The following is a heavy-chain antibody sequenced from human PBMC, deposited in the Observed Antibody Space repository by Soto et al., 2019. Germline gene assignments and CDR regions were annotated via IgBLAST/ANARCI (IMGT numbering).Heavy chain of an antibody. CDR1: GGSISSGSYY. J-gene: IGHJ3*02. V-gene: IGHV4-31*03. D-gene: IGHD3-3*01. Sequence: SETLSLTCTVSGGSISSGSYYWSWIRQHPGKGLEWIGYIYYRGSTYYNPSLKSRISMSQDTSKNQFSLNLNSVTAADTALYYCARSLFRATDALDIWGQGTMVTVSS. CDR2: IYYRGST. CDR3: ARSLFRATDALDI.